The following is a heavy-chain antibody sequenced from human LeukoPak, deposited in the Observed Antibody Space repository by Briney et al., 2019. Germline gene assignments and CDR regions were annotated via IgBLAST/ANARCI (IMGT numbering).Heavy chain of an antibody. CDR3: ARGRINYYGMDV. CDR2: IYYNGNT. J-gene: IGHJ6*02. Sequence: SETLSLTCSVSDGSINSYYWNWIRRPPGKGLEWIGYIYYNGNTNYSPSLKSRVTMSVDTSKNLFSLKVSSVTAADTAVYYCARGRINYYGMDVWGQGATVTVSS. CDR1: DGSINSYY. V-gene: IGHV4-59*01. D-gene: IGHD2-15*01.